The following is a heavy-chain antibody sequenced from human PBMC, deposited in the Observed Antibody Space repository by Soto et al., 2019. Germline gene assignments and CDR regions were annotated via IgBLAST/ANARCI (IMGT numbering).Heavy chain of an antibody. J-gene: IGHJ4*02. CDR3: AHRRVDTAHFDY. CDR1: GFSLSTSGVG. V-gene: IGHV2-5*02. CDR2: IYWDDDK. D-gene: IGHD5-18*01. Sequence: QITLKESGPTLVKPTQTLTLTCTVSGFSLSTSGVGVGWISQPPGKALEWLALIYWDDDKRYSPSLKSRLTITKDTSKNLVVHTMTNMDPVDTASYYCAHRRVDTAHFDYLGQGTLVTVSS.